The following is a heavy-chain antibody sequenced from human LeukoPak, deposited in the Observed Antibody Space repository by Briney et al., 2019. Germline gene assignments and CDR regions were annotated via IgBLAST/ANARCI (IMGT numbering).Heavy chain of an antibody. CDR1: GYTFTSYA. D-gene: IGHD2-2*02. Sequence: ASVKVSCKASGYTFTSYAMHWVRQAPGQRLEWMGWINPNSGGTNYAQKFQGRVTMTRDTSISTAYMELSRLRSDDTAVYYCARVAGYCSSTSCYTWGQGTLVTVSS. CDR2: INPNSGGT. V-gene: IGHV1-2*02. CDR3: ARVAGYCSSTSCYT. J-gene: IGHJ4*02.